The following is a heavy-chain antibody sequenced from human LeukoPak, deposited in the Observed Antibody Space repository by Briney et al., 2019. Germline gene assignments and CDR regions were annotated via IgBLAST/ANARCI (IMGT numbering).Heavy chain of an antibody. CDR3: ARSFSSGWYRDYNWFDP. D-gene: IGHD6-19*01. V-gene: IGHV4-39*07. Sequence: SETLSLTCTVSGDSISSSSYYWGWIRQPPGKGLEWIGSIYYSGSTYYNPSLKSRVTISVDTSKNQFSLKLSSVTAADTAVYYCARSFSSGWYRDYNWFDPWGQGTLVTVSS. J-gene: IGHJ5*02. CDR2: IYYSGST. CDR1: GDSISSSSYY.